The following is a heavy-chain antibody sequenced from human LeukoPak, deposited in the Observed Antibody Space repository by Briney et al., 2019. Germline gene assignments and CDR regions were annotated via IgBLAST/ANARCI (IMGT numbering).Heavy chain of an antibody. CDR1: GGSISSGDYY. CDR2: IYYSGST. D-gene: IGHD6-13*01. CDR3: AGLFDDGSSWGTPPLRE. V-gene: IGHV4-31*03. J-gene: IGHJ4*02. Sequence: ASETLSLTCTVSGGSISSGDYYWSWIRQHPGKGLQWIGYIYYSGSTYYNPSLKSRVTISVDTSKNQFSLKLSSVTAADTAVYYCAGLFDDGSSWGTPPLREWGQGTLVTVSS.